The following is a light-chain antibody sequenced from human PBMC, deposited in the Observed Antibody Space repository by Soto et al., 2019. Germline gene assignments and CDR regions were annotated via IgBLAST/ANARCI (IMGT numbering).Light chain of an antibody. Sequence: QSVLTQPASVSGSPGQSIAISCTGTSSDAGGYNYVSWHQQHPGKAPKVLISVVSNRPSGVSNRFSGSKSGNTASLTISGLQAEDEADYYCSSYRSGGTFVFGSGTKVTVL. CDR2: VVS. CDR1: SSDAGGYNY. CDR3: SSYRSGGTFV. V-gene: IGLV2-14*01. J-gene: IGLJ1*01.